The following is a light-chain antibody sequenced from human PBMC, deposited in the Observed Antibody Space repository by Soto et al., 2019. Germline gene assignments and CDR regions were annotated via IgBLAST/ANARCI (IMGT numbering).Light chain of an antibody. V-gene: IGLV2-11*01. CDR1: SSDVGGYNY. CDR3: CSYAGSYIVVV. CDR2: DVS. J-gene: IGLJ2*01. Sequence: QSALTQPRSVSGSPGQSVTISCTGTSSDVGGYNYVSWYQQQSGKAPKLMIYDVSKRPSGVPDRFSGSKSGNTASLTISGLQAEDEADYYCCSYAGSYIVVVFGGGTKLTVL.